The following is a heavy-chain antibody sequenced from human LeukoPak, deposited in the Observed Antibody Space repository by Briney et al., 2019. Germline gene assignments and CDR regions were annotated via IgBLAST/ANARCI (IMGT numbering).Heavy chain of an antibody. V-gene: IGHV1-58*01. CDR3: AADWGILRLRFDAFDI. D-gene: IGHD5-12*01. CDR2: IVVGSGNT. CDR1: GFTFTSSA. Sequence: ASVKVSCKASGFTFTSSAVQGVRQARGQRLEGIGWIVVGSGNTNYAQKFQERVTITRDMSTSTAYMELSSLGSEDTAVYYCAADWGILRLRFDAFDIWGQGTMVTVSS. J-gene: IGHJ3*02.